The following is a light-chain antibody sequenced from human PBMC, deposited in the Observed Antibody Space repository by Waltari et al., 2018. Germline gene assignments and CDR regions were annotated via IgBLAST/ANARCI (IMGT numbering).Light chain of an antibody. CDR1: QSVGRS. Sequence: SCRASQSVGRSLAWYQQKPGQAPRLLSYGASSRATGIPDRFSGSGSGTDFSLTISRLEPEDFAVYYCQHYVRLPATFGQGTKVEIK. CDR2: GAS. CDR3: QHYVRLPAT. V-gene: IGKV3-20*01. J-gene: IGKJ1*01.